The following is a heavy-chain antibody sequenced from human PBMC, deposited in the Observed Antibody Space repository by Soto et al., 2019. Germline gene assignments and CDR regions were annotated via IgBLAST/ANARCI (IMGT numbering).Heavy chain of an antibody. V-gene: IGHV3-30*04. CDR1: GFSISRTA. CDR3: ARDLQAGADYVNWSAP. Sequence: QVQLVESGGGVVQPGRSLRLSCAASGFSISRTAMHWVRQAPGKGLEWVAVIAYDGSNKWYADSAKGRFTISRDNSKNTLYLHMSSLRGEDTAVYYCARDLQAGADYVNWSAPWGQGTLVTVSS. CDR2: IAYDGSNK. J-gene: IGHJ5*02. D-gene: IGHD4-17*01.